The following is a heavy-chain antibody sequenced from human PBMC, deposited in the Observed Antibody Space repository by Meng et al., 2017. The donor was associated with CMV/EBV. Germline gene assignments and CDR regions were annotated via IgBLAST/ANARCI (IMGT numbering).Heavy chain of an antibody. CDR2: ISDSGDST. D-gene: IGHD5-18*01. V-gene: IGHV3-23*01. CDR3: AKSSDTAMVYAPFDY. J-gene: IGHJ4*02. CDR1: RCTFCSYA. Sequence: YRCTFCSYAMSWLRQAPGKGLEWVSTISDSGDSTYYADSVKGRFTISRDNSKNTLYLQMNSLRAEDTAVYYCAKSSDTAMVYAPFDYWGQGTLVTVSS.